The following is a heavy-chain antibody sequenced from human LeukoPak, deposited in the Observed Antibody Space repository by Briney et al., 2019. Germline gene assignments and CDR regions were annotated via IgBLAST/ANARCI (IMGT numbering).Heavy chain of an antibody. Sequence: GASVKVSCKASGYTFTSYGISWVRQAPGQGLEWMGWISAYNGNTNYAQKLQGRVTMTTDTSTSTAYMELSSLRSEDTAVYYCAEFPDSGVVVITDGQTSYFFEYWGQGTLVTVSS. D-gene: IGHD3-22*01. CDR3: AEFPDSGVVVITDGQTSYFFEY. CDR1: GYTFTSYG. V-gene: IGHV1-18*01. J-gene: IGHJ4*02. CDR2: ISAYNGNT.